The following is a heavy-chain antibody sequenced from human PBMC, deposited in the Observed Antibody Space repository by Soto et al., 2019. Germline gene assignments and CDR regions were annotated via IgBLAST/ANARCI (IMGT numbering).Heavy chain of an antibody. CDR3: ARRAYSSSFWYWFDP. D-gene: IGHD6-13*01. CDR2: IYSGGST. Sequence: GGSLRLSCAASGFTVSSNYMSWVRQAPGKGLEWVSVIYSGGSTYYADSVKGRFTISRDNSKNTLYLQMNSLRAEDTAVYYCARRAYSSSFWYWFDPWGQGTLVTVSS. CDR1: GFTVSSNY. J-gene: IGHJ5*02. V-gene: IGHV3-53*01.